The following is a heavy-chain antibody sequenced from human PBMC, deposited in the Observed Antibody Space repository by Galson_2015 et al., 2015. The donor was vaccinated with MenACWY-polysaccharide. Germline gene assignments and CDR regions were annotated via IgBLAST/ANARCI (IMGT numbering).Heavy chain of an antibody. J-gene: IGHJ4*02. Sequence: CAISGDSVSGNSVAWNWIRQSPSRGLEWLGRTYFRSKWYSDYAESVKSRISINADTSKNQFSLQLNSVTPEDTAVYYCARRLAVTGYYFDYWGQGTLVTISS. V-gene: IGHV6-1*01. CDR1: GDSVSGNSVA. CDR3: ARRLAVTGYYFDY. D-gene: IGHD6-19*01. CDR2: TYFRSKWYS.